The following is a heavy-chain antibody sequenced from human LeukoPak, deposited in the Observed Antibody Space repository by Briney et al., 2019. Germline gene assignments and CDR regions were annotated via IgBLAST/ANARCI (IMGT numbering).Heavy chain of an antibody. D-gene: IGHD3-10*01. CDR3: AKGVRGLMSFDY. CDR1: GFTFSSYA. Sequence: HAGGSLRLSCAASGFTFSSYAMSWVRQAPGKGLEWVSAISGSGGSTYYADSVKGRFTISRDNSKNTLYLQMNSLRAEDTAVYYCAKGVRGLMSFDYWGQGTLVTVSS. V-gene: IGHV3-23*01. CDR2: ISGSGGST. J-gene: IGHJ4*02.